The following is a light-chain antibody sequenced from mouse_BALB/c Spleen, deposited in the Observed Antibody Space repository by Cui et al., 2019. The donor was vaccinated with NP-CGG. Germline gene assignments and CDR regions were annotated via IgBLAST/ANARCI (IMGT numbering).Light chain of an antibody. J-gene: IGLJ1*01. CDR2: GTN. V-gene: IGLV1*01. CDR3: ALWYSNHWV. CDR1: ARTVTTSNY. Sequence: ALVTVESELTTSPGETVTLTCRSSARTVTTSNYANWVQEKPDHLFTGLIGGTNNRAPGVPARFSGSLIGDKAALTITGAQTEDEAIYFCALWYSNHWVFGGGTKLTVL.